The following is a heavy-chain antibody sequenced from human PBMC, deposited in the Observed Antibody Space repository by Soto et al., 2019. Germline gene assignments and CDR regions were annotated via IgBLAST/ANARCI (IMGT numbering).Heavy chain of an antibody. CDR1: GYSFTGYY. Sequence: VKVSCKSSGYSFTGYYLHWVRQAPGQGPEWMGWIFPKSGGTKSAQKFQGRVTMTRDTSISTAYMELKRLRSDDTAVYFCAREEMYHYETKDYYPSTYGLDVWGQGTTVTVSS. J-gene: IGHJ6*02. CDR2: IFPKSGGT. CDR3: AREEMYHYETKDYYPSTYGLDV. V-gene: IGHV1-2*02. D-gene: IGHD3-16*01.